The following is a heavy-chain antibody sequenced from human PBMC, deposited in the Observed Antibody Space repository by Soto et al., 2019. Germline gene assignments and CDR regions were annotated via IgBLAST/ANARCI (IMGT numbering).Heavy chain of an antibody. D-gene: IGHD2-8*02. V-gene: IGHV1-2*02. CDR1: GYTFTGHY. J-gene: IGHJ4*02. CDR2: INPKNGDT. CDR3: AGSTILETGSAPFDF. Sequence: QVQLVQSGAEGKKPGASVKVSCKASGYTFTGHYMHWLRQAPGQGPEWMGWINPKNGDTIYAPKFQGRVTLTRDTSISTAYMELSRLRSDDTAVYFCAGSTILETGSAPFDFWGQGTLVTVSS.